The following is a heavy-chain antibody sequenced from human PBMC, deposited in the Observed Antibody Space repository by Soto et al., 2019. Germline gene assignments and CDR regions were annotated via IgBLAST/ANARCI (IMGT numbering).Heavy chain of an antibody. CDR1: GFTFSNSW. CDR3: VRGRPGFYFDC. Sequence: PGGSLRLSCAASGFTFSNSWMHWVRQAPGKGLVWVSHISSDGSSTNYADSVKGRFTGSRDNAKNTLYLQMNSLRAEDTAVYYCVRGRPGFYFDCWGQGTLVTAPQ. V-gene: IGHV3-74*01. J-gene: IGHJ4*02. CDR2: ISSDGSST.